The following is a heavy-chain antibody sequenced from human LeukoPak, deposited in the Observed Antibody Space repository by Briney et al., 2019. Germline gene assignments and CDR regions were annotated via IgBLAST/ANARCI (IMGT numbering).Heavy chain of an antibody. CDR1: GYTFTSYP. J-gene: IGHJ4*02. CDR3: ARGYDYGDYVGDFDY. CDR2: ITVYNGNT. D-gene: IGHD4-17*01. Sequence: ASVKVSCEASGYTFTSYPISWVRQAPGQGLEWVGWITVYNGNTNYAQNLQGRVTMTTDTSTSTAYMELRSLRSDDTAVYYCARGYDYGDYVGDFDYWGQGTLVTVSS. V-gene: IGHV1-18*01.